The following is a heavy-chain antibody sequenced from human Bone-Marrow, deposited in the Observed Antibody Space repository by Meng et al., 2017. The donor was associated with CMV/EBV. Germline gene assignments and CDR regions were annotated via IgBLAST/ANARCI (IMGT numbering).Heavy chain of an antibody. D-gene: IGHD6-19*01. V-gene: IGHV4-4*07. CDR1: GGSISSYY. CDR3: ARGPPLSIAVAGSWFDP. CDR2: IYTSGST. Sequence: QVQRQESGPGLVKPSESLSLTCTVSGGSISSYYWSWIRQPAGKGLEWIGRIYTSGSTNYNPSLKSRVTMSVDTSKNQFSLKLSSVTAADTAVYYCARGPPLSIAVAGSWFDPWGQGTLVTVSS. J-gene: IGHJ5*02.